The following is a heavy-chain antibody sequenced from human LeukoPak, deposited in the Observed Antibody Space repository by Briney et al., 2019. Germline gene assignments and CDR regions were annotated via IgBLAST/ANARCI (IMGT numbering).Heavy chain of an antibody. J-gene: IGHJ3*02. D-gene: IGHD3-10*01. Sequence: PSETLPLTCTVSGGSISSYYWSWIRQPPGKGLEWIGYIYYSGSTNYNPSLKSRVTISVDTSKNQFSLKLSSVTAADTAVYYCARGGSITMVRGPLDAFDIWGQGTMVTVSS. CDR3: ARGGSITMVRGPLDAFDI. CDR1: GGSISSYY. CDR2: IYYSGST. V-gene: IGHV4-59*01.